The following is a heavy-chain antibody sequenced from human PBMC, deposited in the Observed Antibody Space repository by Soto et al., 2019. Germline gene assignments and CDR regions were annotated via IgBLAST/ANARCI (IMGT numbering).Heavy chain of an antibody. Sequence: QVQLVQSGAEVKKPGASVKVSCKASGYTFTSYGISWVRQAPGQGLEWMGWISAYNGNTNYAQKLQGRVTMTTDTSTSTAYRELRSLRSDDTDVYYCAGSWVDSSGYHTDFDYWGQGTLVTVSS. J-gene: IGHJ4*02. CDR1: GYTFTSYG. V-gene: IGHV1-18*01. CDR3: AGSWVDSSGYHTDFDY. D-gene: IGHD3-22*01. CDR2: ISAYNGNT.